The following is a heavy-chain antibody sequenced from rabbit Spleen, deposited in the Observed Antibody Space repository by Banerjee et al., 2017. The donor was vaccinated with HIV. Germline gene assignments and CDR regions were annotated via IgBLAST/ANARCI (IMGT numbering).Heavy chain of an antibody. D-gene: IGHD1-1*01. CDR1: GFDFSSYG. V-gene: IGHV1S47*01. CDR3: VRGASSSGYYSL. CDR2: IDLVFGST. J-gene: IGHJ3*01. Sequence: QEQLVESGGGLVQPGGSLQLSCKASGFDFSSYGVSWVRQGPGKGLEWIGYIDLVFGSTYYANWVNGRFTISSHNAQNTLYLQLNSLTAADTATYFCVRGASSSGYYSLWGQGTLVTVS.